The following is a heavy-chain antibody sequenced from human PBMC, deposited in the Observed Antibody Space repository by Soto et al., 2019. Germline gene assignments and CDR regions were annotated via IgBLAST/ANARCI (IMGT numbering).Heavy chain of an antibody. J-gene: IGHJ4*02. D-gene: IGHD1-26*01. Sequence: PSETLSLTCAVYGGSFSGYYWSWIRQPPGKGLEWIGEINHSGSTNSNPSLKSRVTISVDTSKNQFPLKLSSVTAADTAVYYCARGNRSYSFDYWGQGTLVTVSS. CDR3: ARGNRSYSFDY. CDR2: INHSGST. V-gene: IGHV4-34*01. CDR1: GGSFSGYY.